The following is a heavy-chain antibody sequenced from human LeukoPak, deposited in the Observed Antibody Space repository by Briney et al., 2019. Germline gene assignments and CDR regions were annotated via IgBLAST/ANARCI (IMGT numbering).Heavy chain of an antibody. CDR3: ARGYCSSTSSSSSDYYGMDV. V-gene: IGHV4-34*01. J-gene: IGHJ6*02. CDR1: GGSFSGYY. Sequence: SETLSLTCAVYGGSFSGYYWCWIRKPPGKGLEWIGEGKHSGSTNYNPSLKSRVTISVDTSKNQFSLKLSSVTAADTAVYYCARGYCSSTSSSSSDYYGMDVWGQGTTVTVSS. D-gene: IGHD2-2*01. CDR2: GKHSGST.